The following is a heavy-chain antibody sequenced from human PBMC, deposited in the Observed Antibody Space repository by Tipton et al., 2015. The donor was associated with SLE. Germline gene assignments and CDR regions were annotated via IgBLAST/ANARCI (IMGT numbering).Heavy chain of an antibody. CDR3: AKDILGLGYCTGLAD. Sequence: SLRLSCAATGFNFDDYAMHWVRLAPGKGLEWLSGISWHGDTFYADSVKGRFTISRDNAKNSLSLQMNSLRTEDTALYFCAKDILGLGYCTGLADWGQGTLVIVSS. D-gene: IGHD2-8*02. V-gene: IGHV3-9*01. J-gene: IGHJ4*02. CDR2: ISWHGDT. CDR1: GFNFDDYA.